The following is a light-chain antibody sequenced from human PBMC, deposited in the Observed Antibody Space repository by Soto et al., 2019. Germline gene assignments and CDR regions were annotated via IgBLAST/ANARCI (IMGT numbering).Light chain of an antibody. CDR2: GNT. Sequence: QSVLSQPPSASGTPGQRVTISCSGSSSNIGSNTVNWYQLLPGTAPKLLIYGNTQRPSGVPDRFSGSKSGTSASLAISGLQSDDEADYYCAVWDDSLNLLFGGGTQLTV. V-gene: IGLV1-44*01. CDR3: AVWDDSLNLL. CDR1: SSNIGSNT. J-gene: IGLJ3*02.